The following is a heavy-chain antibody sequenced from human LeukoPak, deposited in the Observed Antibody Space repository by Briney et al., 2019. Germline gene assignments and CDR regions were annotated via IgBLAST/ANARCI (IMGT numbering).Heavy chain of an antibody. CDR2: INASGRT. CDR1: GGSINNYY. V-gene: IGHV4-4*07. D-gene: IGHD4-17*01. CDR3: AREDGDFDY. Sequence: SETLSLTCTVSGGSINNYYWSWIRQPAGKGLEWIGRINASGRTNYNSALKSRVTMSVDTSKNQFSLKVKSVTAADTAVYYCAREDGDFDYWSQGTLVTVSS. J-gene: IGHJ4*02.